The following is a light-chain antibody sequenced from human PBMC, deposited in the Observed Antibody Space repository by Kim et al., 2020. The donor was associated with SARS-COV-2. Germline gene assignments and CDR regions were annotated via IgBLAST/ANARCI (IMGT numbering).Light chain of an antibody. J-gene: IGLJ7*01. CDR3: ASWDDILHGGV. CDR2: NNN. CDR1: IPTTGYDP. Sequence: GQSATFSCSGSIPTTGYDPVNCYQQLPGPAPTPLIYNNNQRPSGVPDRFSGSKSGTSASLAISGLQSEDEADYYCASWDDILHGGVFGGGTQLTVL. V-gene: IGLV1-44*01.